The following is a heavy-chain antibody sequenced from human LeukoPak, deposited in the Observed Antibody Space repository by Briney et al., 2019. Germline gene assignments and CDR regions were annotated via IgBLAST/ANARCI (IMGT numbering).Heavy chain of an antibody. Sequence: PSETLSLTCTVSGGSISSSSYYWGWIRQPPGKGLEWIGRIYYSGSTYYKPSLKSRATISVDTSKNRFSLKLSSVTAADTAVYYCARVTAYDGSGYYKYYFDYWGQGTLVTVSS. V-gene: IGHV4-39*01. J-gene: IGHJ4*02. CDR3: ARVTAYDGSGYYKYYFDY. CDR2: IYYSGST. D-gene: IGHD3-22*01. CDR1: GGSISSSSYY.